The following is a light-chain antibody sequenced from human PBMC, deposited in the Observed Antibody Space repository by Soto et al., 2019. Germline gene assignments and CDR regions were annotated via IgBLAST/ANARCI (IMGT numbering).Light chain of an antibody. CDR3: SSYTDSSNYV. J-gene: IGLJ1*01. CDR2: QVT. V-gene: IGLV2-14*01. CDR1: SSDIGAYNY. Sequence: QSALTQPASVSVSPGQSITISCTGTSSDIGAYNYVSWYQQHPGKAPKLMIYQVTNRPSGVSNRFSGSRSGNTASLTISGLQAEDEADYYCSSYTDSSNYVFGTGTKVTVL.